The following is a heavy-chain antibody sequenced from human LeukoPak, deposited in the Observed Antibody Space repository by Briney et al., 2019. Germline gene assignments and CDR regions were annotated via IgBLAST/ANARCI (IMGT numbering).Heavy chain of an antibody. D-gene: IGHD6-13*01. V-gene: IGHV3-23*01. CDR2: ISGSGGST. CDR3: AKVYSSSWGPFHYGMDV. J-gene: IGHJ6*02. Sequence: GGSLRLSCAASGFTFSDYYMSWIRQAPGKGLEWVSAISGSGGSTYYADSVKGRFTISRDNSKNTLYLQMNSLRAEDTAVYYCAKVYSSSWGPFHYGMDVWGQGTTVTVSS. CDR1: GFTFSDYY.